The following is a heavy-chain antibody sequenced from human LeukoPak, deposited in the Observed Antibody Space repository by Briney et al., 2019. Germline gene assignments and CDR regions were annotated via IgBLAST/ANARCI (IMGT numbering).Heavy chain of an antibody. V-gene: IGHV4-31*03. J-gene: IGHJ4*02. CDR2: IYYSGST. Sequence: PSETLSLTCTVSGGSISSGGYYWSWIRQHPGKGLEWIGYIYYSGSTYYNPSLKSRVTISVDTSKNQFSLKLSSVTAADTAVYYCARGGDTAMVTHWGQGTLVTVSS. CDR1: GGSISSGGYY. D-gene: IGHD5-18*01. CDR3: ARGGDTAMVTH.